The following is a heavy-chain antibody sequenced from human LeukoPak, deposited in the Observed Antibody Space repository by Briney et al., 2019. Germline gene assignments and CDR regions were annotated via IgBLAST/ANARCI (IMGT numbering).Heavy chain of an antibody. V-gene: IGHV4-59*08. D-gene: IGHD3-3*01. CDR3: ARHQFYPYYDFWWGYGVYWFDP. J-gene: IGHJ5*02. Sequence: PSETLSLTCTVSGGSISSFHWSWIRQPPGKGLEWIGYIYYSGSTNYNPSLQSRVTISVDTSKHQFSLKLSSVTAADTAVYYCARHQFYPYYDFWWGYGVYWFDPWGQGTLVTVSS. CDR1: GGSISSFH. CDR2: IYYSGST.